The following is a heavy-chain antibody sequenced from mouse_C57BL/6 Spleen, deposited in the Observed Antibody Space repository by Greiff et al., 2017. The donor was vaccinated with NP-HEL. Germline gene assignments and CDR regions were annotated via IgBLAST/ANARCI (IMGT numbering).Heavy chain of an antibody. V-gene: IGHV1-26*01. CDR3: ATILPVAY. J-gene: IGHJ3*01. Sequence: VQLQQSGPELVKPGASVKISCKASGYTFTDYYMNWVKQSHGKSLEWIGDINPNNGGTSYNQKFKGKATLTVDKSSSTAYMELRSLTSEDSAVYYCATILPVAYWSQGTLVTVSA. CDR1: GYTFTDYY. CDR2: INPNNGGT. D-gene: IGHD5-5*01.